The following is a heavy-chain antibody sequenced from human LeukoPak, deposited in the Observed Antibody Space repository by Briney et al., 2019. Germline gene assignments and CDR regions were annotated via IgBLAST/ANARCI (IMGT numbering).Heavy chain of an antibody. V-gene: IGHV3-23*01. J-gene: IGHJ4*02. Sequence: GASLRLSCAASGFTFSNYAMSCVRQAPGKGLEWVSAILGSGGSTYYADSVKGRFTVSRDNSKSTLYLQMNSLRAEDTALYYCAKWGDYDVLTGYYVPDYWGQGTLVTVSS. CDR2: ILGSGGST. CDR3: AKWGDYDVLTGYYVPDY. CDR1: GFTFSNYA. D-gene: IGHD3-9*01.